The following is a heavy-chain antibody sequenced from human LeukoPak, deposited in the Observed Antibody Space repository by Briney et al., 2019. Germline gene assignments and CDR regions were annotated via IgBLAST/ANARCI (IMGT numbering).Heavy chain of an antibody. D-gene: IGHD3-10*01. CDR2: INHSGST. Sequence: SETLSLTCAVYGGSFSGYYWSWIRQPPGKGLEWIGEINHSGSTNYNPSLKSRVTISVDTSKNQFSLKLSSVTAAHTAVYYCASFPARNTMVRGVIRDYWGQGTLVTVSS. CDR3: ASFPARNTMVRGVIRDY. J-gene: IGHJ4*02. V-gene: IGHV4-34*01. CDR1: GGSFSGYY.